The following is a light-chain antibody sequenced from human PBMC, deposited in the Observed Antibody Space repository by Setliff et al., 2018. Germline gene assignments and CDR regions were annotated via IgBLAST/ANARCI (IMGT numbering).Light chain of an antibody. CDR3: STWDDSLNSVV. J-gene: IGLJ2*01. CDR2: QNS. Sequence: QSVLTQPPSASGTPGQRVTISCSGSSSNIGSKTVNWYQQLPGTAPKLLMFQNSQRLSGVPDRFSGSKSGTSASLAISGLQSEDEADYYCSTWDDSLNSVVFGGGT. V-gene: IGLV1-44*01. CDR1: SSNIGSKT.